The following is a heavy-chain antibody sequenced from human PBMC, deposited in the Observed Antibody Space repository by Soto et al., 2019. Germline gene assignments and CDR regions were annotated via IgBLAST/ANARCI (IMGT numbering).Heavy chain of an antibody. Sequence: QVQLVQSGAEVRQPASSVKVSCKTSGATFSSYAITWVRQAPGQGLEWMGGIVPTVDTSTYAQKFQGRVTITADKFTNTVYMELSSLRSDDTAVYYCARVVAIPGYPDNWGQGTLVTV. V-gene: IGHV1-69*14. J-gene: IGHJ4*02. CDR3: ARVVAIPGYPDN. D-gene: IGHD5-12*01. CDR1: GATFSSYA. CDR2: IVPTVDTS.